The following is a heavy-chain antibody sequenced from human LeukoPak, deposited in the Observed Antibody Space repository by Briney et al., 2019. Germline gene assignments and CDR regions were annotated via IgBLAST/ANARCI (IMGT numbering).Heavy chain of an antibody. J-gene: IGHJ6*03. CDR1: GYTFTSYG. D-gene: IGHD3-9*01. Sequence: ASVKVSCKASGYTFTSYGISWVRQAPGQGLEWMGWISAYNGNTNYAQKLQGRVTMTTDTSTSTAYMELRSLGSDDTAVYYCAREGVRDPEYYDILTGYYVYYMDVWGKGTTVTVSS. CDR2: ISAYNGNT. CDR3: AREGVRDPEYYDILTGYYVYYMDV. V-gene: IGHV1-18*01.